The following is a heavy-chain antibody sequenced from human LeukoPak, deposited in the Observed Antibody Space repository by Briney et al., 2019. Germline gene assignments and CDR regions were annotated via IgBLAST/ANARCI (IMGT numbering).Heavy chain of an antibody. CDR3: ATVSSAWSYNY. CDR1: GXTFSSYA. Sequence: PGGSLRLSCAASGXTFSSYAVSWVRQAPGKGLEWVSVIYSGGSTYYADSVKGRFTISRHNSKNTLYLQMNSLRAEDTAVYYCATVSSAWSYNYWGQGTLVTVSS. J-gene: IGHJ4*02. V-gene: IGHV3-53*04. CDR2: IYSGGST. D-gene: IGHD6-19*01.